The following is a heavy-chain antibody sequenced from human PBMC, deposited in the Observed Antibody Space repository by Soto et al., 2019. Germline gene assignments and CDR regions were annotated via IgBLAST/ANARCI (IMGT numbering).Heavy chain of an antibody. CDR2: INAGNGNT. Sequence: ASVKVSCKASGYTLTIYAMHWVRKAPGQRLEWMGWINAGNGNTKYSQKFQGRVTITRDTSASTAYMELSSLRSEDTAVYYCAAFATYGDYFDYWGQGTLVTVSS. J-gene: IGHJ4*02. D-gene: IGHD4-17*01. V-gene: IGHV1-3*01. CDR3: AAFATYGDYFDY. CDR1: GYTLTIYA.